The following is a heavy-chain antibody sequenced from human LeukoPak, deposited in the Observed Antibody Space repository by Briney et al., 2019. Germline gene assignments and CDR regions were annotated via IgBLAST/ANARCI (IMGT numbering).Heavy chain of an antibody. D-gene: IGHD2/OR15-2a*01. CDR2: ISYDGSKK. CDR1: GFTFSSYP. Sequence: PGRSLRLSCAASGFTFSSYPMHWVRQAPGKGLEWVAVISYDGSKKYYADSVKGRFAISRDNSKNTQYLQMNSLRAEDTAVYYCARAGNIRFDYWGQGTLVTVSS. CDR3: ARAGNIRFDY. J-gene: IGHJ4*02. V-gene: IGHV3-30*09.